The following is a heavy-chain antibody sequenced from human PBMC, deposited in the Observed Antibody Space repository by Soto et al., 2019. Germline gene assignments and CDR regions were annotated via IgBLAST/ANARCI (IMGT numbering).Heavy chain of an antibody. Sequence: GGSLRLSCAASGFTFSSYWMHWVRQAPGKGLVWVSRINSDGSSTSYADSVKGRFTISRDNAQNTLYLQMNSLRAEDTAVYYCARQPALGAFDIWGQGTMVTVSS. CDR3: ARQPALGAFDI. CDR2: INSDGSST. J-gene: IGHJ3*02. CDR1: GFTFSSYW. V-gene: IGHV3-74*01. D-gene: IGHD3-16*01.